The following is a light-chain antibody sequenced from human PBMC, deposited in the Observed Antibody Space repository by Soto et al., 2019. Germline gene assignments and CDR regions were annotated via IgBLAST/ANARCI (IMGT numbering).Light chain of an antibody. CDR2: DAS. V-gene: IGKV3-11*01. J-gene: IGKJ5*01. CDR3: QQRSNWPPVIT. Sequence: EIVLTQSPATLSLSPGERATLSCRASQTFSSHLAWYQQKPGQAPRLLIYDASKRATGIPARFSGRRSGTDFTLTISSLKPEDFAVYYCQQRSNWPPVITFGQGTRLEIK. CDR1: QTFSSH.